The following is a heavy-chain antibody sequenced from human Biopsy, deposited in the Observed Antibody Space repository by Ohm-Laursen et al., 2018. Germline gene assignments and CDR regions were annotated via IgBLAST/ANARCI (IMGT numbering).Heavy chain of an antibody. D-gene: IGHD3-9*01. CDR2: NIPILGTG. CDR3: ATKLTGYFHH. V-gene: IGHV1-69*06. J-gene: IGHJ1*01. Sequence: SVKVSCNAPGGTFSNYGVNWVRQAPGQGLEWLGGNIPILGTGNYAQKFQDRVTVAADTSTSTATMELRSLRPDDTAVYYCATKLTGYFHHWGQGTLVIVSS. CDR1: GGTFSNYG.